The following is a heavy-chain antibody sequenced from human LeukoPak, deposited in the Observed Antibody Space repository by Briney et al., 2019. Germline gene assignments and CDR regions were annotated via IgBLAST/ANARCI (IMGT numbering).Heavy chain of an antibody. CDR1: GFTFSSYS. D-gene: IGHD3-22*01. CDR3: ARAGYFDSSGHYSSFDY. Sequence: GRSLRLSCAASGFTFSSYSMHWVRQAPGKGLEWVSVIYSGGSTYYADSVKGRFTISRHKSKNTLYLQMNSLRAEDTAVYYCARAGYFDSSGHYSSFDYWGQGTLVTVSS. CDR2: IYSGGST. V-gene: IGHV3-53*04. J-gene: IGHJ4*02.